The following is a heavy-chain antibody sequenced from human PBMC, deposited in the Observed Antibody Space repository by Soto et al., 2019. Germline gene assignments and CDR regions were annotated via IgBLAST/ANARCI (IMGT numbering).Heavy chain of an antibody. Sequence: SGPTLVNPTQTLTLTCTFSGSSLSTSGMCVSWIRQPPGKAPEWLARIDWDDDKYYSTSLKTRLTISKDTSKNQVVLTMTDMDPVDTATYYCARILAVAGDDAFDIWGQGTMVTVSS. CDR3: ARILAVAGDDAFDI. V-gene: IGHV2-70*11. CDR1: GSSLSTSGMC. D-gene: IGHD6-19*01. CDR2: IDWDDDK. J-gene: IGHJ3*02.